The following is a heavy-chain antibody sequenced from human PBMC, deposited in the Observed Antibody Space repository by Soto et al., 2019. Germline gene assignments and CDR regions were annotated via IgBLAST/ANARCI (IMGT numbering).Heavy chain of an antibody. CDR3: VKQQMRDRRACDY. V-gene: IGHV3-23*01. Sequence: EVQLLESGGGLVQPGESLRLSCAVSGFTFSNYAMSWVRQVPGKGLEWVSTISGSGGSTYYADSVKGRFTISRDNSKNTLYLQMNGLRAEDTAVYYGVKQQMRDRRACDYWGQGPLVTVSS. CDR2: ISGSGGST. D-gene: IGHD6-13*01. CDR1: GFTFSNYA. J-gene: IGHJ4*02.